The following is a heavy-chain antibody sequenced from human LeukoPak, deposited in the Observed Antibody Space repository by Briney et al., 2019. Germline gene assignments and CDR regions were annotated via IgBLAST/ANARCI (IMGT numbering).Heavy chain of an antibody. J-gene: IGHJ4*02. CDR1: GFTFSSYG. V-gene: IGHV3-30*02. D-gene: IGHD2-2*02. CDR2: IRYDGSNK. CDR3: AKDSHCSSTSCYMWGPYYFDY. Sequence: GGSLRLSCAASGFTFSSYGMHWVRQAPGKGLEWVAFIRYDGSNKHYADSVKGRFTISRDNSKNTLYLQMNSLRAEDTAVYYCAKDSHCSSTSCYMWGPYYFDYWGQGTLVTVSS.